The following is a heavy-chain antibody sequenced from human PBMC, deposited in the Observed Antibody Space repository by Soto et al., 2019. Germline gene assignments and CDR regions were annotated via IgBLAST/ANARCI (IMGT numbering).Heavy chain of an antibody. CDR2: TYYRSKWYN. J-gene: IGHJ5*02. D-gene: IGHD6-19*01. CDR1: GDSGSSNSAA. V-gene: IGHV6-1*01. Sequence: QALSLTSAISGDSGSSNSAACNLIRNSPSRGLEWLGRTYYRSKWYNDYAVSVKSRITINPDTSKNQFSLQLNSVTPEDTAVYYCARERAAFIAVASNWFDPWGQGTLVTVPS. CDR3: ARERAAFIAVASNWFDP.